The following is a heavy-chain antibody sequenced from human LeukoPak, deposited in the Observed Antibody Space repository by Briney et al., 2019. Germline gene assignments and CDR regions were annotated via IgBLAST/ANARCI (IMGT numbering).Heavy chain of an antibody. CDR1: GYTFTSYD. J-gene: IGHJ4*02. Sequence: ASVKVSCKASGYTFTSYDINWVRQAPGQGLEWMGWINPNSGNTDFTQKFQGRVTMTTSTSISTAYMELSSLTSDDTAVYYCARTSTGTRCGYDGWGQRTLVSVSS. CDR2: INPNSGNT. D-gene: IGHD5-12*01. V-gene: IGHV1-8*01. CDR3: ARTSTGTRCGYDG.